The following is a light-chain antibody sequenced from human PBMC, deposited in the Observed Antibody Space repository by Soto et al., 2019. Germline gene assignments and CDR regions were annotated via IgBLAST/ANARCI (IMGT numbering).Light chain of an antibody. CDR1: QSVSSSY. J-gene: IGKJ3*01. V-gene: IGKV3-20*01. Sequence: EIALTQSPGTLSLSPGERATLSCRASQSVSSSYLAWYQQKPGQAPRLLIYGASSRATGIPDRFSGSGSGTDFTLTISRLEPEDFAVYYCQQYGSSPGFTFGPGTKVDIK. CDR2: GAS. CDR3: QQYGSSPGFT.